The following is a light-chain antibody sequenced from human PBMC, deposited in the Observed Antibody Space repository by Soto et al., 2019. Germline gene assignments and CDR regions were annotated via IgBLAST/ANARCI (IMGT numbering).Light chain of an antibody. CDR3: QHYSVFPLT. Sequence: DIQMTQFPSTLSASVGDRVTITCRVSESFSSWLAWYQQKPGKAPKILIYKASTLQSGVPSRFTGSGSGTEFTLTISSLQPDDFATYYCQHYSVFPLTFGAGTKVEIK. CDR2: KAS. J-gene: IGKJ4*01. CDR1: ESFSSW. V-gene: IGKV1-5*03.